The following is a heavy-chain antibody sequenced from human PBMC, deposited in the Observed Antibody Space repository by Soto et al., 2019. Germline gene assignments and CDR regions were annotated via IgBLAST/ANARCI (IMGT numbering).Heavy chain of an antibody. CDR3: AKDKLWYRGGNLDAFDI. CDR1: GFTFSSYA. J-gene: IGHJ3*02. D-gene: IGHD2-15*01. Sequence: GGSLRLSCAASGFTFSSYAMSWVRQAPGKGLEWVSAISGSGGSTYYADSVKGRFTISRDNSKNTLYLQMNSLRAEDTAVYYCAKDKLWYRGGNLDAFDIWGQGSMVTVSS. V-gene: IGHV3-23*01. CDR2: ISGSGGST.